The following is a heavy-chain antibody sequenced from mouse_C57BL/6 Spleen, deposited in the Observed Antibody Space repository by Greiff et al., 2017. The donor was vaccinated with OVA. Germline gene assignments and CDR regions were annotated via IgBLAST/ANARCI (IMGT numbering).Heavy chain of an antibody. CDR1: GYTFTSYW. CDR3: ARDPLFAY. Sequence: VQLQQPGAELVMPGASVKLSCKASGYTFTSYWMHWVKQRPGQGLEWIGEIDPSDSYTNYNQKFKGKSTLTVDKSSSTAYMQLSSLTSEDSAVYYCARDPLFAYWGQGTLVTVSA. J-gene: IGHJ3*01. CDR2: IDPSDSYT. V-gene: IGHV1-69*01.